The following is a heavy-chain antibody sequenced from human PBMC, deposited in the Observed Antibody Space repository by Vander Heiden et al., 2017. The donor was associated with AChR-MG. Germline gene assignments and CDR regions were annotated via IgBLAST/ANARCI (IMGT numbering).Heavy chain of an antibody. D-gene: IGHD3-22*01. V-gene: IGHV3-23*01. Sequence: EVQLLESGGGLVQPGGSLSISCAASGFSFSSYAMNWVRQAPGKGLEWVSGISSSGGTTYYADSVKGRFTFSRDNFRSTLYLQMRSLRAEDTAVYYCAKSAGEYSDDTSGYHYFDYWGQGILVAVSS. CDR1: GFSFSSYA. CDR2: ISSSGGTT. J-gene: IGHJ4*02. CDR3: AKSAGEYSDDTSGYHYFDY.